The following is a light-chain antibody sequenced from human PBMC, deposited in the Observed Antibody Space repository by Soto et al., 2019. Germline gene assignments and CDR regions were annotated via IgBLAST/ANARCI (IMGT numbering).Light chain of an antibody. CDR3: QQRSNWPPLT. CDR2: DAS. Sequence: EIVLTQSPATLSLSPGERATLSCRASQNVSRFLAWYQRRPGQAPMLLIYDASNRASDIPARFSGSGSGTDFTLTISSLEPEDSAVYYCQQRSNWPPLTFGGGTKVEIK. CDR1: QNVSRF. J-gene: IGKJ4*01. V-gene: IGKV3-11*01.